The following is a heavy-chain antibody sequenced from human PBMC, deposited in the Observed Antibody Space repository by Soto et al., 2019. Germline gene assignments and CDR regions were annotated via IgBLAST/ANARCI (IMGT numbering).Heavy chain of an antibody. Sequence: GGSLRLSCAASGFTFSSYSMNWVRQAPGKGLEWVSSISSSSSYIYYADSVKGRFTISRDNAKNSLYLQMNSLRAEDTAVYYCARGQSIGSSSWYVDYWGQGTLVTVSS. V-gene: IGHV3-21*01. CDR1: GFTFSSYS. D-gene: IGHD6-13*01. CDR2: ISSSSSYI. J-gene: IGHJ4*02. CDR3: ARGQSIGSSSWYVDY.